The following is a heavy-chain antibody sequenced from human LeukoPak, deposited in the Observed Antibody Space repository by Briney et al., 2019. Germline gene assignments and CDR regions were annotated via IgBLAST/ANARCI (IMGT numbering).Heavy chain of an antibody. CDR2: TNSGGTST. J-gene: IGHJ4*02. D-gene: IGHD3-10*01. CDR1: GSPLSDFS. V-gene: IGHV3-23*01. CDR3: SLGE. Sequence: GGSLRLSCATSGSPLSDFSMSWVRQAPGKGLEWISTTNSGGTSTYYAESVKGRFTISRDNSKNTLYLQMSSLRVEDTAVYARSLGEGGPGTLVSVSS.